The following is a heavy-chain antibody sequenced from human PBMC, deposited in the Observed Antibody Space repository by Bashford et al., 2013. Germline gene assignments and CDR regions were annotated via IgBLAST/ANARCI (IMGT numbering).Heavy chain of an antibody. V-gene: IGHV3-23*01. CDR2: ISASGGST. Sequence: VRQAPGKGLEWVSIISASGGSTYYADSVKGRFTISRDNSKNRLFLQMNSLRVEDTAVYYCAKELLYDVFFGVGYFPLGYWGQGTLVHRLL. D-gene: IGHD3-3*01. J-gene: IGHJ4*02. CDR3: AKELLYDVFFGVGYFPLGY.